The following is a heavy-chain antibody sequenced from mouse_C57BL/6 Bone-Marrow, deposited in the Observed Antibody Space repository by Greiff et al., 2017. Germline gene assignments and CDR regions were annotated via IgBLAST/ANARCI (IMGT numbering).Heavy chain of an antibody. V-gene: IGHV5-4*01. Sequence: EVHLVESGGGLVKPGGSLKLSCAASGFTFSSYAMSWVRQTPEKRLEWVATISDGGSYTYYPDNVKGRFTISRDNAKNNLYLQMSHLKSEDTAMXYCARDGEDWFAYWGQGTLVTVSA. CDR3: ARDGEDWFAY. CDR2: ISDGGSYT. J-gene: IGHJ3*01. CDR1: GFTFSSYA.